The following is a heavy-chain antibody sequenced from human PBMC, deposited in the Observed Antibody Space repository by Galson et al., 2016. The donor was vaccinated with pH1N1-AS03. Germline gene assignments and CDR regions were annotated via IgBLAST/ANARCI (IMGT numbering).Heavy chain of an antibody. CDR2: LSGTGLSA. Sequence: SLRLSCAASGFSFSRYAMIWVRQAPGKGLERVSSLSGTGLSAYYADSVKGRFSISRDNSKSTVYLHLKGLRVEDTAVYYCAKSMGVPGSGYNGLLDFWGQGTLVTVSS. J-gene: IGHJ4*02. CDR3: AKSMGVPGSGYNGLLDF. D-gene: IGHD6-19*01. V-gene: IGHV3-23*01. CDR1: GFSFSRYA.